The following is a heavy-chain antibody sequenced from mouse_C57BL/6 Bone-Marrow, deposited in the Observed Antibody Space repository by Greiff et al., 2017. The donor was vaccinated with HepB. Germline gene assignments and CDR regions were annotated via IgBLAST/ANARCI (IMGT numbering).Heavy chain of an antibody. D-gene: IGHD1-1*01. CDR1: GYTFTSYW. Sequence: QVQLQQPGAELVRPGSSVKLSCKASGYTFTSYWMHWVKQRPIQGLEWIGNIDPSDSETHYNQKFKDKATLTVDKSSSTAYMQLSSLTSEDSAVYFCAREGQIYYYGSSYDYFDYWGQGTTLTVSS. V-gene: IGHV1-52*01. J-gene: IGHJ2*01. CDR2: IDPSDSET. CDR3: AREGQIYYYGSSYDYFDY.